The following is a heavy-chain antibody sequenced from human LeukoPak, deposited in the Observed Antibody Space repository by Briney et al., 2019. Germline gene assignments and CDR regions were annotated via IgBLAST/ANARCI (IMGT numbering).Heavy chain of an antibody. D-gene: IGHD6-13*01. CDR3: ARERAARLYDY. CDR1: GFTFSSYS. CDR2: ISSSSSTI. V-gene: IGHV3-48*01. J-gene: IGHJ4*02. Sequence: GGSLRLSCAASGFTFSSYSMNWVRQAPGKGLEWVSYISSSSSTIYYADSVKGRFTISRDNSKNTLYLQMNSLRAEDTAVYYCARERAARLYDYWGQGTLVTVSS.